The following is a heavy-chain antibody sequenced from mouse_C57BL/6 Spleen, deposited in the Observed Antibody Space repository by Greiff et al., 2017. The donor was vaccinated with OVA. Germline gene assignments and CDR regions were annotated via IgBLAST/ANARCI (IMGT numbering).Heavy chain of an antibody. Sequence: QVQLKESGPGILQPSQTLSLTCSFSGFSLSTFGMGVGWIRQPSGKGLEWLAHIWWDDDKYYNPALKSRLTISKDTSKNQVFLKIANVDTADTATYYCARAAPYYGSSPWYFDVWGTGTTVTVSS. CDR1: GFSLSTFGMG. CDR3: ARAAPYYGSSPWYFDV. V-gene: IGHV8-8*01. CDR2: IWWDDDK. J-gene: IGHJ1*03. D-gene: IGHD1-1*01.